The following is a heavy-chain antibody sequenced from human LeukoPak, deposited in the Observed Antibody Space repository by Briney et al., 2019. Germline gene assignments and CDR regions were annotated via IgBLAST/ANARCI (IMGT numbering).Heavy chain of an antibody. Sequence: GGSLRLSCAASGFTFSSYAMHWVRQAPGKGLEWVAVISYDGSNKYYADSVKGRFTISRDNSKNTLYLQMNSLRAEDTAVYYCARDTRWGPKGLSPKPDYWGQGTLVTVSS. J-gene: IGHJ4*02. D-gene: IGHD3-16*01. CDR1: GFTFSSYA. CDR3: ARDTRWGPKGLSPKPDY. CDR2: ISYDGSNK. V-gene: IGHV3-30-3*01.